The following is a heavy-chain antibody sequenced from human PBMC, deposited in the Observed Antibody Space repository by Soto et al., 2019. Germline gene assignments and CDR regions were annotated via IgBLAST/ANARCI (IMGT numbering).Heavy chain of an antibody. J-gene: IGHJ4*02. D-gene: IGHD2-15*01. CDR1: GFTFSSYG. CDR2: IWYDGSNK. Sequence: PGGSLRLSCAASGFTFSSYGMHWVRQAPGKGLEWVAVIWYDGSNKYYADSVKGRFTISRDNSKNTLYLQMNSLRAEDTAVYYCAIYSSEYDSCSGFIIYDFDYWGQGTLVTVS. CDR3: AIYSSEYDSCSGFIIYDFDY. V-gene: IGHV3-33*01.